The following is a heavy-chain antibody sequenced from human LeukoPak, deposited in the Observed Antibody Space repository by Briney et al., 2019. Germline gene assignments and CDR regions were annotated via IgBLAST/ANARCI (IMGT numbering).Heavy chain of an antibody. CDR2: IYYSGGA. D-gene: IGHD3-22*01. Sequence: PSETLSLTCTVSGGSLSSYYWSWVRQPPGKGLEWIGYIYYSGGADYNPSLKSRVTISVDTSKNQFSLKLRSVTSADTAVYYCARARQKNYYDSSGYYSWGQGTLVTVSS. CDR1: GGSLSSYY. CDR3: ARARQKNYYDSSGYYS. V-gene: IGHV4-59*01. J-gene: IGHJ4*02.